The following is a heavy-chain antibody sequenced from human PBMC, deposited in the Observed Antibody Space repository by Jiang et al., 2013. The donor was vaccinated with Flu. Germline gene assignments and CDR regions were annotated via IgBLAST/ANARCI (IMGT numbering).Heavy chain of an antibody. Sequence: LVQPGGSLRLSCAASGFTFSSYWMSWVRQAPGKGLEWVANIKQDGSEKYYVDSVKGRFTISRDNAKNSLYLQMNSLRAEDTAVYYCARDSFRGFGELFWFDPWGQGTLVTVSS. J-gene: IGHJ5*02. CDR2: IKQDGSEK. D-gene: IGHD3-10*01. V-gene: IGHV3-7*05. CDR3: ARDSFRGFGELFWFDP. CDR1: GFTFSSYW.